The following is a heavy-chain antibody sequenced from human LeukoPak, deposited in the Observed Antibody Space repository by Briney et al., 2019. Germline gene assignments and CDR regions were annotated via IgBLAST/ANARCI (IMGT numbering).Heavy chain of an antibody. D-gene: IGHD3-10*01. J-gene: IGHJ4*02. CDR2: ISTNGGAT. CDR1: GFTFSNFA. Sequence: GGSLRLSCAASGFTFSNFAMSWVRQAPGKGLECVSLISTNGGATYYADSVKGRFTISRDNSKSTLYLQMNSLRADDTAVYYCAKASGSPYYFDYWGQGTLVTVSS. V-gene: IGHV3-23*01. CDR3: AKASGSPYYFDY.